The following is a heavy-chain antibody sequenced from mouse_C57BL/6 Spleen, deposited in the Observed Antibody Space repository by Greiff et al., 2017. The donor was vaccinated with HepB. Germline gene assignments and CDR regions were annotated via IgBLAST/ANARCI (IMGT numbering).Heavy chain of an antibody. D-gene: IGHD2-5*01. Sequence: QVHVKQSGAELVKPGASVKLSCKASGYTFTSYWMHWVKQRPGQGLEWIGMIHPNSGSTNYNEKFKSKATLTVDKSSSTAYMQLSSLTSEDSAVYYCARWGSNFYFDYWGQGTTLTVSS. CDR3: ARWGSNFYFDY. CDR1: GYTFTSYW. J-gene: IGHJ2*01. CDR2: IHPNSGST. V-gene: IGHV1-64*01.